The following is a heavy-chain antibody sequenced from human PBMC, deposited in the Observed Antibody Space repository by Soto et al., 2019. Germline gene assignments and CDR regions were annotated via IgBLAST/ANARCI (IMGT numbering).Heavy chain of an antibody. CDR3: ARACGSGGYLDH. V-gene: IGHV6-1*01. Sequence: QVQLQQSGPGLLKPSQTLSLTCDVSGYSVSTYSAAWNWIRQSPSRGLEWLGRTYFNSKWYNDSAVXGXTXXTINPDTPKNQFSLQRTSVTAEDTAVYFCARACGSGGYLDHWGQGTLVTVSS. J-gene: IGHJ5*02. D-gene: IGHD6-19*01. CDR2: TYFNSKWYN. CDR1: GYSVSTYSAA.